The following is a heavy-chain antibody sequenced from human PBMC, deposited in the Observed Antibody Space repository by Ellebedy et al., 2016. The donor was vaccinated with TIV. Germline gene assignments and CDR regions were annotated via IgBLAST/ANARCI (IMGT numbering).Heavy chain of an antibody. D-gene: IGHD2-15*01. J-gene: IGHJ4*02. Sequence: GESLKISXAASGFTFSSYAMSWVRQAPGKGLEWVSAISGSGGSTYYADSVKGRFTISRDNSKNTLYLQMNSLRAEDTAVYYCAKDGAGRYCSGGSCFDYWGQGTPVTVSS. CDR2: ISGSGGST. CDR1: GFTFSSYA. CDR3: AKDGAGRYCSGGSCFDY. V-gene: IGHV3-23*01.